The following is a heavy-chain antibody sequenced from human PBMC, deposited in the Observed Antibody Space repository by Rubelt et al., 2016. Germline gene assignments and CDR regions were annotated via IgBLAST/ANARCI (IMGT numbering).Heavy chain of an antibody. J-gene: IGHJ4*02. CDR2: INTYNDKT. D-gene: IGHD3-22*01. V-gene: IGHV1-18*01. Sequence: QVYLVQSAIEVKKPGASVKISCKTSGYTFTTYGIIWVRRAPGQGPEWMGWINTYNDKTNYPQKFQGRVSMTTDSSTNTAYMELRSLRSDDTAVYYCARGYFDSTGDFDYWGQGTLVTVSS. CDR1: GYTFTTYG. CDR3: ARGYFDSTGDFDY.